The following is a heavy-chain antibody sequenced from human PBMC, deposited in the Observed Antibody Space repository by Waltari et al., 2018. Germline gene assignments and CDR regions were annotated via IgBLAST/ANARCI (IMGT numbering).Heavy chain of an antibody. CDR3: ARESSHILLHYSYYYGMDV. V-gene: IGHV1-2*02. CDR1: GYTFTGYY. Sequence: QVQLVQSGAEVKKPGASVKVSCKASGYTFTGYYMHWVRQAPGQGLEWMGWINPNSGGTNYAQNFQGRVTMTRDTSISTAYMELSRLRSDDTAVYYCARESSHILLHYSYYYGMDVWGQGTTVTVSS. J-gene: IGHJ6*02. CDR2: INPNSGGT. D-gene: IGHD2-8*01.